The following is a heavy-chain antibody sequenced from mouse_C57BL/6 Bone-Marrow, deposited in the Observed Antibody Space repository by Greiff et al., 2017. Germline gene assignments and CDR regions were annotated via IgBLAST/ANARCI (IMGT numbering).Heavy chain of an antibody. CDR3: ARWRAYYDGLDY. CDR2: IHPNSGST. Sequence: VQLQQPGAELVKPGASVKLSCKASGYTFTSYWMHWVKQRPGQGLEWIGMIHPNSGSTNYNEKFKSKATLTVDKSSSTAYMQLSSLTSEDSAVYYCARWRAYYDGLDYWGQGTTLTVSS. D-gene: IGHD1-1*01. CDR1: GYTFTSYW. J-gene: IGHJ2*01. V-gene: IGHV1-64*01.